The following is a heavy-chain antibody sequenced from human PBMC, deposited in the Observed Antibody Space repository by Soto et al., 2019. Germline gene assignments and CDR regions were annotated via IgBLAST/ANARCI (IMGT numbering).Heavy chain of an antibody. CDR2: IYYSGST. Sequence: QVQLQESGPGLVKPSETLSLTCTVSGGSVSSGSYYWSWIRQPPGKGLEWIGYIYYSGSTNYNPPLKSRVTISVDTSKNKFSLKLSSVTAADTAVYYCAREGGSSWYSYWGQGTLVTVSS. CDR3: AREGGSSWYSY. CDR1: GGSVSSGSYY. D-gene: IGHD6-13*01. J-gene: IGHJ4*02. V-gene: IGHV4-61*01.